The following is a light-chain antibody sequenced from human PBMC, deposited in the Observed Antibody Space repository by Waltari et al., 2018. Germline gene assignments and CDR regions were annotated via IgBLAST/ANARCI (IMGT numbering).Light chain of an antibody. CDR3: QQYHNWPPWT. CDR2: GAS. V-gene: IGKV3-15*01. CDR1: QRISSN. J-gene: IGKJ1*01. Sequence: EIVMTQSPATLSVSPGEGATLSCRASQRISSNLAWYQQKPGQTPRLLLYGASTRAGGVPARFSGSASGTEFTLTISSLQSEDFAVYYCQQYHNWPPWTFGQGTKVEI.